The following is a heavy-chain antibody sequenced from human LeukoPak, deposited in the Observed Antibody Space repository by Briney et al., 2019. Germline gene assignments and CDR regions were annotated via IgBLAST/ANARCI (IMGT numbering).Heavy chain of an antibody. J-gene: IGHJ4*02. CDR3: ARGSSGWFYFDY. CDR1: GFTFSSYA. D-gene: IGHD6-19*01. V-gene: IGHV3-30-3*01. Sequence: GGSVRLSCAASGFTFSSYAMHWVRQAPGKGLEWVAVISYDGSNKYYADSVKGRFTISRDNSKNTLYLQMNSLRAEDTAVYYCARGSSGWFYFDYWGQGTLVTVSS. CDR2: ISYDGSNK.